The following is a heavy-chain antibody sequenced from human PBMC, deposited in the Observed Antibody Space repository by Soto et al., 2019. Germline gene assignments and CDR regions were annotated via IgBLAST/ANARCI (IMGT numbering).Heavy chain of an antibody. CDR2: IYHSGTT. CDR3: ARTDNVGGNQY. Sequence: SETLSLTCAVSGGSIINNYWWGWIRQSPGEGRGWSGSIYHSGTTYYNPSLESRVISSVDTYESRFAPRLTSVNDSETAVYYGARTDNVGGNQYLGQGTLVTVSS. CDR1: GGSIINNYW. J-gene: IGHJ4*02. V-gene: IGHV4-38-2*01. D-gene: IGHD2-15*01.